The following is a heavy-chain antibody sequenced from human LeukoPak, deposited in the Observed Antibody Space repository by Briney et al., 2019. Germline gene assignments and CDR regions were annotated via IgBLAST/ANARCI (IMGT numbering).Heavy chain of an antibody. Sequence: SWGSLRLSCAASGFTFSSYSINWVRQAPGKGLEWVSSISSSSSYIYYADSVKGRFTISRDNAKNSLYLQMNSLRAEDTAVYYCARHGGDSSWFDYWGQGTLVTVSS. CDR1: GFTFSSYS. CDR2: ISSSSSYI. V-gene: IGHV3-21*01. D-gene: IGHD6-13*01. J-gene: IGHJ4*02. CDR3: ARHGGDSSWFDY.